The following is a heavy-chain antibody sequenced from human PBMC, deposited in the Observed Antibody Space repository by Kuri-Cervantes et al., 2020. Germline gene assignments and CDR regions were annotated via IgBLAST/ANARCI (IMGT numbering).Heavy chain of an antibody. V-gene: IGHV3-48*01. CDR1: GFTFSSYS. CDR3: ARQLFDSSGYRPLDW. D-gene: IGHD3-22*01. Sequence: GESLKISCAASGFTFSSYSMNWVRQAPGKGLEWVSYISSSSSTIYYADSVKGRFTISRDNAKNSLYLDMNGLRAEDTAVYYCARQLFDSSGYRPLDWWGQGTLVTVSS. CDR2: ISSSSSTI. J-gene: IGHJ4*02.